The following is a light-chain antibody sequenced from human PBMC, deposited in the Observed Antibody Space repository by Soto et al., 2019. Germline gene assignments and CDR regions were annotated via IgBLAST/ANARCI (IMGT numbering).Light chain of an antibody. CDR3: QVWDSSSGHPRVV. CDR1: NIGSKS. Sequence: SYELTQPPSVSVAPGKTARITCGGNNIGSKSVHWYQQKPGQAPVLVIYYDSDRPSGIPERFSGSNSGNTATLTISRVEAGDEADYYCQVWDSSSGHPRVVFGGGTKLTVL. CDR2: YDS. V-gene: IGLV3-21*04. J-gene: IGLJ2*01.